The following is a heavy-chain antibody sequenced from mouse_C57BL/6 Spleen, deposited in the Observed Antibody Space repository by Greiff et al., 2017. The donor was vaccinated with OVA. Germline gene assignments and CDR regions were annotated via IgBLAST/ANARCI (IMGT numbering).Heavy chain of an antibody. CDR1: GYSFTSYY. D-gene: IGHD1-1*01. Sequence: QVQLQQSGPELVKPGASVKISCKASGYSFTSYYIHWVKQRPGQGLEWIGWIYPGSGNTKYNEKFKGKATLTADTSSSTAYMQLSSLTSEDSAVYYCAREVTTVVAAYYFDYWGQGTTLTVSS. J-gene: IGHJ2*01. V-gene: IGHV1-66*01. CDR2: IYPGSGNT. CDR3: AREVTTVVAAYYFDY.